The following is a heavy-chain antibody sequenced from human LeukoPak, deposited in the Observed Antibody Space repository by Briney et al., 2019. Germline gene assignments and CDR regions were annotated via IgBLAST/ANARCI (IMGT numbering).Heavy chain of an antibody. D-gene: IGHD2-21*02. J-gene: IGHJ4*02. CDR1: GGSISSYY. Sequence: PSETLSLTCTVSGGSISSYYWSWIRQPPGKGLEWIGYIYYSGSTNYNPSLKSRVTISVDTSKNQFSLKLSSVTAADTAVYYCATDRGPRNDYYLDYWGQGTLVTVSS. V-gene: IGHV4-59*12. CDR2: IYYSGST. CDR3: ATDRGPRNDYYLDY.